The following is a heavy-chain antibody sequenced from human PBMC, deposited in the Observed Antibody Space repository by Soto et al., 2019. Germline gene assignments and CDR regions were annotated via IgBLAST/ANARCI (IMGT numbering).Heavy chain of an antibody. CDR1: GFTFSSYS. CDR3: ATEHIVVVPAAYNY. CDR2: ISSSSSYI. J-gene: IGHJ4*02. Sequence: GSLRLSCAASGFTFSSYSMNWVRQAPGKGLEWVSSISSSSSYIYYADSVKGRFTISRDNAKNSLYLQMNSLRAEDTAVYYCATEHIVVVPAAYNYWGQGTLVTVSS. D-gene: IGHD2-2*01. V-gene: IGHV3-21*01.